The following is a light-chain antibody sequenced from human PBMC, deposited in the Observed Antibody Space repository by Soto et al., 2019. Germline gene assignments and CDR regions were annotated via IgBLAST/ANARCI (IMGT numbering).Light chain of an antibody. V-gene: IGKV3-20*01. Sequence: VLTHSLGTLSFSPGERATLSCSASQSVSSSYLAWYQQKPGQAPRLLIYGASSRATGIPDRFSGSGSGTDFTLTISRLEPEDFATYFCQQSYSTPPWRSGQRTKVDVK. CDR2: GAS. J-gene: IGKJ1*01. CDR1: QSVSSSY. CDR3: QQSYSTPPWR.